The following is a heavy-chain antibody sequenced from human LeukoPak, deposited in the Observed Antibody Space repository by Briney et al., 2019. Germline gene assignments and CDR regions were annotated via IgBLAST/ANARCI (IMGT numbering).Heavy chain of an antibody. J-gene: IGHJ4*02. Sequence: GRSLRLSCAASGFTFSNYAMPWVRQAPGKGLEWVAVISYDGTNKYYADSVKGRFTISRDNSKGTLYLQMISLRSEDSAVYYCARDPTRLVPVATLVYFLDYWGQGTLVTVSS. CDR3: ARDPTRLVPVATLVYFLDY. CDR1: GFTFSNYA. D-gene: IGHD2-2*01. V-gene: IGHV3-30*01. CDR2: ISYDGTNK.